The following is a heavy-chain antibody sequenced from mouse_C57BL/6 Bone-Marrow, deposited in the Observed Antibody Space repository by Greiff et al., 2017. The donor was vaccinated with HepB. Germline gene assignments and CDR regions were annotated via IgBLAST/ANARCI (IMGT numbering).Heavy chain of an antibody. CDR3: ARRDYDRAWFAY. CDR1: GYTFTSYW. J-gene: IGHJ3*01. Sequence: QVQLKQSGAELVRPGSSVKLSCKASGYTFTSYWMHWVKQRPIQGLEWIGNIDPSDSETHYNQKFKDKATLTVDKSSSTAYMQLSSLTSEDSAVYYCARRDYDRAWFAYWGQGTLVTVSA. CDR2: IDPSDSET. V-gene: IGHV1-52*01. D-gene: IGHD2-4*01.